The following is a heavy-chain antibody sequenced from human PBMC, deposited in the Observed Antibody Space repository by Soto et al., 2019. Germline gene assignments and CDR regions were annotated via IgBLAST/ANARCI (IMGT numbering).Heavy chain of an antibody. CDR1: GFTFSGSA. CDR2: IRSKANSYAT. J-gene: IGHJ3*02. CDR3: TGANWEVNAFDI. V-gene: IGHV3-73*01. D-gene: IGHD7-27*01. Sequence: GGSLRLSCAASGFTFSGSAMHWVRQASGKGLEWVGRIRSKANSYATAYAASVKGRFTISRDDSKNTAYLQMNSLKTEDTAVYYCTGANWEVNAFDIWGQGTMVTVSS.